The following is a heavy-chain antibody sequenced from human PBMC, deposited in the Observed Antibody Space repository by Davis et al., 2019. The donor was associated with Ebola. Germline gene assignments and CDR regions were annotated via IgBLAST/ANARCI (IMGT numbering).Heavy chain of an antibody. CDR1: GFTLSDYN. CDR2: ISYDESTK. V-gene: IGHV3-30*03. D-gene: IGHD3-9*01. J-gene: IGHJ4*02. Sequence: GESLKISCAASGFTLSDYNLDRLRRAPGKGLEWVAVISYDESTKYYAGSVKGRFTISRDNSKNTLYLQMDSLRDDDTAVYYCARDEKTGEYYFDQWGQGTLVTVSS. CDR3: ARDEKTGEYYFDQ.